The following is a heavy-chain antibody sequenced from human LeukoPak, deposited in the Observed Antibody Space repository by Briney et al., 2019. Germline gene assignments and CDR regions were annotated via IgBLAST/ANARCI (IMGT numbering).Heavy chain of an antibody. V-gene: IGHV1-2*02. CDR3: ARGFRAAAVDSIRSYYFDY. CDR1: ASTFTGNN. Sequence: GASVKLSCKSSASTFTGNNMHWVRQAPGQGIGWMGWINTNSGGTNYAQTDQGMVTMTRSRSISTANMDLRRLRTDDTAASYYARGFRAAAVDSIRSYYFDYWGQGTLVTVSS. D-gene: IGHD6-13*01. CDR2: INTNSGGT. J-gene: IGHJ4*02.